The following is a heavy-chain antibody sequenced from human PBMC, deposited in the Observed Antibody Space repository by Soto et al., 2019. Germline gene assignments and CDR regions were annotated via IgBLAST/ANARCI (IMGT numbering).Heavy chain of an antibody. J-gene: IGHJ2*01. D-gene: IGHD5-18*01. Sequence: QVQLVQSGAEVKKPGDSVKVSCKASDYTFTSFGIPWVRQAPGQGREWMGWISVNNGNTNYAQKFQGRVTMTTDTSTNTAYMELWTLRSDDTAAYYCAREFSYGSYWYFDLWGRGTLVTVSS. V-gene: IGHV1-18*01. CDR3: AREFSYGSYWYFDL. CDR2: ISVNNGNT. CDR1: DYTFTSFG.